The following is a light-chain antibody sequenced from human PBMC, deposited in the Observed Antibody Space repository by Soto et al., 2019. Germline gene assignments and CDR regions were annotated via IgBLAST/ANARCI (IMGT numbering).Light chain of an antibody. CDR1: SSDVGGYNY. J-gene: IGLJ1*01. V-gene: IGLV2-14*01. CDR3: SSYTSSSTSYV. CDR2: DVS. Sequence: QSVLTQPASVSGSPGQSITISCTGTSSDVGGYNYVSWYQQHPGKAPKLMIYDVSNRPSGVSNRFSGSKSGNTASLTISGLQAEDEADYYCSSYTSSSTSYVFGTGPRSPS.